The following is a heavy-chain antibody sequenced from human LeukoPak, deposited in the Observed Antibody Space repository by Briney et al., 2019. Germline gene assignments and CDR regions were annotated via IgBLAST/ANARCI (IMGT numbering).Heavy chain of an antibody. CDR2: IIPIFGIA. Sequence: SVKVSCKASGGTFSSYAISWVRQAPGQGLEWMGRIIPIFGIAKYAQKFQGRVTITADKSTSTAYMELSSLRSEDTAVYYCARDTMVPAAINWFDPWGQGTLVTVSS. J-gene: IGHJ5*02. V-gene: IGHV1-69*04. CDR1: GGTFSSYA. D-gene: IGHD2-2*01. CDR3: ARDTMVPAAINWFDP.